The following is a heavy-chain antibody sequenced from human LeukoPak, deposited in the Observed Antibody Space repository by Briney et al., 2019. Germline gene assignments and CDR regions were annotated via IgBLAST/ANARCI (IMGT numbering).Heavy chain of an antibody. D-gene: IGHD3-10*01. J-gene: IGHJ4*02. Sequence: GGTLRLSCADSRVTFSSYDMGWVRQVQGKGLEWVSAISGSGGATYYADSVKGRFTNSRDNSKNTLYLQMNSLRAEDTAVYYCAKEGFTMDFDYWGQGTLVTVSS. CDR2: ISGSGGAT. CDR1: RVTFSSYD. V-gene: IGHV3-23*01. CDR3: AKEGFTMDFDY.